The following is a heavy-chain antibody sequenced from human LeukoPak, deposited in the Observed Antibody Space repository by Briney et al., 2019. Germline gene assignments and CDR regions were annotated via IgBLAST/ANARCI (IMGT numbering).Heavy chain of an antibody. D-gene: IGHD3-10*01. CDR3: ARDSAGYGSGSYSYYYYGMDV. CDR2: IYYSGST. V-gene: IGHV4-30-4*01. CDR1: GGSISSGDYY. J-gene: IGHJ6*02. Sequence: SETLSLTCTVSGGSISSGDYYWSWLRQPPGTGLEWIGYIYYSGSTYYNPSLKSRVTISVDTSKNQFSLKLSSVTAADTAVYYCARDSAGYGSGSYSYYYYGMDVWGQGTTVTVSS.